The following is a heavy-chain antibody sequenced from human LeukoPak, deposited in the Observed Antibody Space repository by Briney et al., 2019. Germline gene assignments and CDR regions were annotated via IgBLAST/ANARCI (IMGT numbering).Heavy chain of an antibody. CDR3: AKDRSIGTYYTFDS. CDR1: GFTVSGNY. V-gene: IGHV3-23*01. D-gene: IGHD1-26*01. Sequence: GGSLRLSCAASGFTVSGNYMSWVRQAPGKGLEWVSTVSGSGAIAYYTDSDKGRFTISRDNSKNTLYLQVSSLTAKDTAVYYCAKDRSIGTYYTFDSWGQGTLVTVSS. CDR2: VSGSGAIA. J-gene: IGHJ4*02.